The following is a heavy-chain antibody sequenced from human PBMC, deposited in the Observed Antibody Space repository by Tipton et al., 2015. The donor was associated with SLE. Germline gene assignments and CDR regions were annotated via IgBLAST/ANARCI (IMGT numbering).Heavy chain of an antibody. CDR3: ARDPTGWRSSSTSCPFDY. V-gene: IGHV1-18*01. Sequence: QLVQSGAEVKKPGASVKVSCKASGYTFTSYGISWVRQAPGQGLEWMGWISAYNGNTNYAQKLRGRVTMTTDTSTSTAYMELRSLRSDDTAVYYCARDPTGWRSSSTSCPFDYWGQGTLVTVSS. CDR2: ISAYNGNT. D-gene: IGHD2-2*01. CDR1: GYTFTSYG. J-gene: IGHJ4*02.